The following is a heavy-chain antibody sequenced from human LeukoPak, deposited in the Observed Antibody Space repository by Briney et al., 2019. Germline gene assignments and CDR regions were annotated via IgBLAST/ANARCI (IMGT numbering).Heavy chain of an antibody. Sequence: GGSLRLSCAASGFTFTKYGMNWVRQAPGKGLVWVSRINSDGSSTSYADSVKGRFTISRDNSKNTLYLQMNSLRAEDTAVYYCANLLRWEPYWGQGTLVTVSS. CDR2: INSDGSST. V-gene: IGHV3-74*01. CDR1: GFTFTKYG. CDR3: ANLLRWEPY. D-gene: IGHD4-23*01. J-gene: IGHJ4*02.